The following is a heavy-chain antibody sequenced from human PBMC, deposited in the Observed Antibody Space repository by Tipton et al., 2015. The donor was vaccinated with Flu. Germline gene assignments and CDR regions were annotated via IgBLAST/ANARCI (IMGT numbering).Heavy chain of an antibody. CDR2: INYSGTT. CDR3: ARRSITYHDSFDI. J-gene: IGHJ3*02. CDR1: GGSISSYY. Sequence: GLVKPSETLSLTCTVSGGSISSYYWTWIRQPPGKGLDWVGSINYSGTTNYNPSLKSRLTMSIDTSKNQFSLRLSSVTAADTAVYYCARRSITYHDSFDIWGQGTTVTVSS. V-gene: IGHV4-59*08. D-gene: IGHD2-2*01.